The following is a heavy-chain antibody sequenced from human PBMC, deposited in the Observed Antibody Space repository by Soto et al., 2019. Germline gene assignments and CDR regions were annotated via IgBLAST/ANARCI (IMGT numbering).Heavy chain of an antibody. V-gene: IGHV4-34*01. CDR3: ARAGIAAAGVWFDY. J-gene: IGHJ4*02. Sequence: PSETLSLTCAVYGGSFSGYYWSWIRQPPGKGLEWIGEINHSGSTNYNPSLKSRVTISVDTSKNQFSLKLSSVTAADTAVYYCARAGIAAAGVWFDYWGQGTLVTVSS. D-gene: IGHD6-13*01. CDR2: INHSGST. CDR1: GGSFSGYY.